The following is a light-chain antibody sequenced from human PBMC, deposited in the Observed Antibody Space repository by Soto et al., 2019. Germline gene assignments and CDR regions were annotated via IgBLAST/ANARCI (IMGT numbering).Light chain of an antibody. V-gene: IGKV2-28*01. CDR1: QSLLHTNGNNY. J-gene: IGKJ5*01. CDR3: IHALHKPIT. CDR2: LGA. Sequence: DIVMTQSPLSLPVSPGEPASISCRYSQSLLHTNGNNYLDWYLQKAGQSPQLLIYLGANRSSGVPDRFSCGGSGTDFTLKISRVEAEDVGVYYCIHALHKPITCGQGTRLDI.